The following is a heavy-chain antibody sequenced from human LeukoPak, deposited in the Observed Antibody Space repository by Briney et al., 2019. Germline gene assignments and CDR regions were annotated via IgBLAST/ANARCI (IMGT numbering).Heavy chain of an antibody. Sequence: GGSLRLSCAASGFTFSGYWMHGFRQAPGKGLVWGSRVNSDGSGTTYADSVKGRFTISRDNAKNTLYLQMNSLRAEDTAVYYCARESKYSGYPFDYWGQGTLVTVSS. J-gene: IGHJ4*02. V-gene: IGHV3-74*01. D-gene: IGHD5-12*01. CDR1: GFTFSGYW. CDR2: VNSDGSGT. CDR3: ARESKYSGYPFDY.